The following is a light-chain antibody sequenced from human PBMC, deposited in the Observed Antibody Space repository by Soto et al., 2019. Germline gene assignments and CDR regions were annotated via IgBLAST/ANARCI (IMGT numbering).Light chain of an antibody. CDR1: SGQSSYI. J-gene: IGLJ3*02. CDR2: LEGSGSY. V-gene: IGLV4-60*03. Sequence: QSVLTQSSSASASLGSSVKLTCTLSSGQSSYIIAWHQQQPGKAPRYLMKLEGSGSYNKGSGVPDRFSGSSSGADRYLTISNLQSEDEDDYYCETWDSNTWVFGGGTKLTVL. CDR3: ETWDSNTWV.